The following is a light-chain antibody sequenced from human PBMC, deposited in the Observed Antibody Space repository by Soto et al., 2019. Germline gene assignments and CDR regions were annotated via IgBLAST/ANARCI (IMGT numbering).Light chain of an antibody. CDR1: QSILYNSNNKNC. Sequence: DIVMTQSPDSLAVSLGERATINCKSSQSILYNSNNKNCLAWYQQKPGQPPKLLIYWASTRESGVPDRFSGSGSGTGFTLTISSLQAEDVAVYYCQQYYSAPWTFGQGTKVEIK. CDR3: QQYYSAPWT. V-gene: IGKV4-1*01. CDR2: WAS. J-gene: IGKJ1*01.